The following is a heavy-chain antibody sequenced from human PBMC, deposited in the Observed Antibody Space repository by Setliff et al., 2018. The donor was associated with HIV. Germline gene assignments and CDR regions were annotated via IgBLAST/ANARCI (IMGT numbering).Heavy chain of an antibody. V-gene: IGHV1-18*04. CDR2: IDPNSGET. Sequence: ASVKVSCKASGYTFSAYFIHWVRQAPGQGPEWMGWIDPNSGETSFAQKLQGRVTTTTDTSTSTAYMELRSLRSDDTAVYYCARGPPIVVVPAALLTFDYWGQGTLVTVSS. J-gene: IGHJ4*02. CDR3: ARGPPIVVVPAALLTFDY. D-gene: IGHD2-2*01. CDR1: GYTFSAYF.